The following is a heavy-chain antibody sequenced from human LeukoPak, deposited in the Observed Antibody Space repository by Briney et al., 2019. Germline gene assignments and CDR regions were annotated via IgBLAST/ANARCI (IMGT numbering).Heavy chain of an antibody. CDR2: IASETYGGTA. CDR1: GFTFGDYA. CDR3: TRDQTPYY. J-gene: IGHJ4*02. Sequence: PGGPLRLSCTASGFTFGDYAMTWVRQAPGKGLEWVGIIASETYGGTAEYAASVKGRFTISRDDSKSIAYLQMNSLKTEDTAVYYCTRDQTPYYWGQGTLVTVSS. V-gene: IGHV3-49*04.